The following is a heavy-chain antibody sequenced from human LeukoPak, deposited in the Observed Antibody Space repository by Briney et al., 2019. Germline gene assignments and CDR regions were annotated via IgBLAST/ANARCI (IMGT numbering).Heavy chain of an antibody. D-gene: IGHD3-10*01. CDR2: IKQDGSEK. CDR1: GFTFSSYW. CDR3: ARGRYYYGSGSYYILNYYYYYMDV. V-gene: IGHV3-7*01. Sequence: GGSLRLSCAASGFTFSSYWMSWVRQAPGKGLEWVANIKQDGSEKYYVDSVKGRFTISRDNAKNSLYLQMNSLRAEDTAVYYCARGRYYYGSGSYYILNYYYYYMDVWGKGTTVTISS. J-gene: IGHJ6*03.